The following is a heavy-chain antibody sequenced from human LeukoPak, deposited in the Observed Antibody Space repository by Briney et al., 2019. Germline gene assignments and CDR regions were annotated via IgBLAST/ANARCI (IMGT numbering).Heavy chain of an antibody. D-gene: IGHD5-12*01. CDR1: GFTFDDYA. V-gene: IGHV3-9*01. CDR3: AKGIRGATIRDGMDV. Sequence: GGSLRLSCAASGFTFDDYAMHWVRPAPGKGLEWVSGISWISDSIDYADSVKGRFTISRDNAKNPLYLQMNSLRAEDTALYYCAKGIRGATIRDGMDVWGQGTTVTVSS. J-gene: IGHJ6*02. CDR2: ISWISDSI.